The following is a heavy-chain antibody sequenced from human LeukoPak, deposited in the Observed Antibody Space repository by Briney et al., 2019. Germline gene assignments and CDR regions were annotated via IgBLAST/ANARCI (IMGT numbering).Heavy chain of an antibody. CDR1: GFTFSSYA. V-gene: IGHV3-23*03. D-gene: IGHD5-18*01. J-gene: IGHJ4*02. Sequence: GGSLRLSCAASGFTFSSYAMSWVRQAPGKGLEWVSVLYIGGNTYYADSVRGRFTISRDNSKNTLYLQMNSLRAEDTAIYYCTTAAGYNYGQYWGQGTLVTVSS. CDR3: TTAAGYNYGQY. CDR2: LYIGGNT.